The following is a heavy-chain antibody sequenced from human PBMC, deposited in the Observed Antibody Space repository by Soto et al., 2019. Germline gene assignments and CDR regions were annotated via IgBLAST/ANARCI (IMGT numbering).Heavy chain of an antibody. Sequence: GGSLRLSCSASGFTFSSYSMNWVRQAPGKGLEWVSSISSSSSYIYYADSVKGRFTISRDNAKNSLYLQMNSLRAEDTAVYYCARGLGYDILTPPQHWGQGTLVTVSS. CDR2: ISSSSSYI. CDR1: GFTFSSYS. CDR3: ARGLGYDILTPPQH. D-gene: IGHD3-9*01. V-gene: IGHV3-21*01. J-gene: IGHJ1*01.